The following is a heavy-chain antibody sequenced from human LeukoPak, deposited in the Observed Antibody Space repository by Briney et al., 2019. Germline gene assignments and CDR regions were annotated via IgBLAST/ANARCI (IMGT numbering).Heavy chain of an antibody. Sequence: SETLSLTCIVSGDSISSGSFYWGWIRQPPGQGLEWIGRIYTSGSTNYNPSLKSRVTMSVDTSKNQFSLKVRSVTAADTAVYYCARAEKNGTSSSYFGYWGQGTLVTVSS. V-gene: IGHV4-61*02. D-gene: IGHD1-1*01. CDR1: GDSISSGSFY. CDR2: IYTSGST. J-gene: IGHJ4*02. CDR3: ARAEKNGTSSSYFGY.